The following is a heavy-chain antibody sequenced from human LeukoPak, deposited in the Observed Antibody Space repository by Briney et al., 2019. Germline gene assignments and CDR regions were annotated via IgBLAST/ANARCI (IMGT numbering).Heavy chain of an antibody. CDR2: IYYSGST. CDR1: GDSISSSSSY. CDR3: ARALNWFDP. Sequence: SETLSLTCTVSGDSISSSSSYWGWIRQPPGEGLEWIGSIYYSGSTYYNPSLKSRVTISVDTSKNQFSLKLSSVTAADTAVYYCARALNWFDPWGQGTLVTVSS. J-gene: IGHJ5*02. V-gene: IGHV4-39*07.